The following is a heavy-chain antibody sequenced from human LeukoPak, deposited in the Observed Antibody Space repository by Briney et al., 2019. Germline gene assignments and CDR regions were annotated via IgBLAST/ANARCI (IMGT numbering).Heavy chain of an antibody. CDR1: GFTFSSYA. CDR2: ISSERGST. J-gene: IGHJ4*02. V-gene: IGHV3-64D*09. CDR3: VKDGARDYYDSSGYPSYFDY. Sequence: RSGGSLRLSCSASGFTFSSYAMHWVRQAPGKGLEYVSAISSERGSTYYADSVKGRFTISRDNSKNTLYLQMSSLRAEDTAVYYCVKDGARDYYDSSGYPSYFDYWGQGTLVTVSS. D-gene: IGHD3-22*01.